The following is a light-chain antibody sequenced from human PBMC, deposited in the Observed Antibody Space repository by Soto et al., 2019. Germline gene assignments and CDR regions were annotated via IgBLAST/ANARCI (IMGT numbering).Light chain of an antibody. CDR2: DAS. J-gene: IGKJ2*01. CDR3: QQRSNWPRT. V-gene: IGKV3-11*01. CDR1: QSVSSY. Sequence: EIVLTQSPATLSLSPGERATLSCRASQSVSSYLAWYQQKPGQAPRLLIYDASNRDTGIPPRFSGSGSGTDFTLTISSLEPEDFAVYYCQQRSNWPRTFGQGTKLEIK.